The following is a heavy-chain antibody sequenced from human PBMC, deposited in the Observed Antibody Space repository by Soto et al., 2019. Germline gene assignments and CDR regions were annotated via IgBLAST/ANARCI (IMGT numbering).Heavy chain of an antibody. J-gene: IGHJ2*01. CDR1: GFTFSKYA. V-gene: IGHV3-23*01. CDR3: AKDKYTDSVRKVWFFDY. D-gene: IGHD2-15*01. CDR2: ISANGGIT. Sequence: EVQLLESGGGLVKPGGSLRLSCAASGFTFSKYAMSWVRLAPGKVLEWVSSISANGGITDYADSVKGRSTISRDDFQNLLSLQMDSLRGDDTDLYLCAKDKYTDSVRKVWFFDYWGRGTLVTVSS.